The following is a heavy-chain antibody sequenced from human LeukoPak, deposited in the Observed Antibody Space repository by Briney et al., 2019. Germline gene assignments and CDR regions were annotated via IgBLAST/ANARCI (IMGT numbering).Heavy chain of an antibody. J-gene: IGHJ4*02. D-gene: IGHD2-2*01. CDR1: GFTFSSYA. CDR3: AKAGYCSSTTCSAIHY. CDR2: ISNSGSST. Sequence: GGSLRLSCAASGFTFSSYAMSWVRQAPGKGLEWVSTISNSGSSTYYADSVEGRFTISRDNSKNTLYLRMDSLRVDDTAVYYCAKAGYCSSTTCSAIHYWGQGTLVTVSS. V-gene: IGHV3-23*01.